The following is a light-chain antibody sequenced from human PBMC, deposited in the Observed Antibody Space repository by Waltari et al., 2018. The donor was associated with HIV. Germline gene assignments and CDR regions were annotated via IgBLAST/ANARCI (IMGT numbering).Light chain of an antibody. J-gene: IGKJ1*01. Sequence: DIQMTQSPSTLPASVGDSVTITCRASQSISNWLAWYQQKPGKAPKFLIYRASNLESGVQSRFSGSGSGTEFTLTISSLQPDDFATYFCQQYNTYPRTFGQGTKVEIK. CDR1: QSISNW. CDR2: RAS. V-gene: IGKV1-5*03. CDR3: QQYNTYPRT.